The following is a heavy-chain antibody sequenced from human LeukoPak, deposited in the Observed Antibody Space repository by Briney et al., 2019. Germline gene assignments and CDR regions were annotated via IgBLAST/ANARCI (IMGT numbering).Heavy chain of an antibody. CDR1: GFTFSSYG. V-gene: IGHV3-30*02. CDR3: AKVRYASSANYYYYMVV. D-gene: IGHD6-6*01. Sequence: PGGPLRLSCAASGFTFSSYGMHWVRQAPGKGLEGVAFIRYDGSNKYYADSVKGRFTISRDNSKNTLYLQMNSLSAEDTAVYYCAKVRYASSANYYYYMVVGAKGPTVTVSS. J-gene: IGHJ6*03. CDR2: IRYDGSNK.